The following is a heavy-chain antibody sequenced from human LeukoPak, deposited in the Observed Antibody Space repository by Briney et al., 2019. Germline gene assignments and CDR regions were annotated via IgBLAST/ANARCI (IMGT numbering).Heavy chain of an antibody. CDR1: GGTFSIYA. CDR2: IIPIFGTA. D-gene: IGHD6-19*01. CDR3: ATAVAGTSVGYYYGMDV. Sequence: ASANVSCKASGGTFSIYAISWVRQAPGQGLEWMGGIIPIFGTANYAQKFQGRVTITADESTSTAYMELSSLRSEDTAVYYCATAVAGTSVGYYYGMDVWGQGTTVTVFS. V-gene: IGHV1-69*13. J-gene: IGHJ6*02.